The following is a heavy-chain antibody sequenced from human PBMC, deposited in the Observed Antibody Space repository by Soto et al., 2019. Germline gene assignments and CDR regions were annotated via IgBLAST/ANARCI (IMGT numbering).Heavy chain of an antibody. D-gene: IGHD1-26*01. J-gene: IGHJ4*02. Sequence: ASVKVSCKASGYTFTGTYIHWVRQAPGQGLEWMGIINPSGGTISYAQKFQGRVTMTRDTSTNTVYMELTSLRSEDTAFYYCARGSHGTYYFFAYWGPGTLVTVCS. CDR1: GYTFTGTY. CDR3: ARGSHGTYYFFAY. V-gene: IGHV1-46*01. CDR2: INPSGGTI.